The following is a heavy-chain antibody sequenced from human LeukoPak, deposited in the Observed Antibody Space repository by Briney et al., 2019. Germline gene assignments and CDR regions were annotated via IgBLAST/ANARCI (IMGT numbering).Heavy chain of an antibody. D-gene: IGHD4-17*01. CDR2: INHSGSA. V-gene: IGHV4-34*01. CDR3: ARGNGTVTTH. J-gene: IGHJ4*02. Sequence: PSETLSLTCAVSGGSFSGYYWTWIRQPPGKGLEWIGEINHSGSANYNPSLKSRVTIALDTSKNQFSLKGSSVTAADTAVYSCARGNGTVTTHWGQGTMVTVSS. CDR1: GGSFSGYY.